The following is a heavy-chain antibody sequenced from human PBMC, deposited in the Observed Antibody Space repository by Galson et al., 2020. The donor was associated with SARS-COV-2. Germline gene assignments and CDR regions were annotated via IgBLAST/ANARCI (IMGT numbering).Heavy chain of an antibody. CDR2: ISYDGRSQ. CDR3: ARNGAGGDIVLVVYATFAD. J-gene: IGHJ4*02. CDR1: ESTFNDYP. Sequence: GESLKISCSASESTFNDYPIHWVRQAPGKGLEWVAVISYDGRSQYFAESVKGRFSISRDKSENTVYLQINSLRDEDTAVYYCARNGAGGDIVLVVYATFADWGQGTRVIVSS. D-gene: IGHD2-8*02. V-gene: IGHV3-30*04.